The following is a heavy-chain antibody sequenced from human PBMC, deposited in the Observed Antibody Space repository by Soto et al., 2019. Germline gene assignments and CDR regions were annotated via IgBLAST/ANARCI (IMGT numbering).Heavy chain of an antibody. CDR3: ARLPTGTMGFDYYGMDV. Sequence: GGSLRLSCAASGFTFSSYGMHWVRQAPGKGLEWVAVIWYDGSNKYYADSVKGRFTISRDNSKNTLYLQMNSLRAEDTAVYYCARLPTGTMGFDYYGMDVWGQGTTVTVSS. CDR2: IWYDGSNK. V-gene: IGHV3-33*01. J-gene: IGHJ6*02. D-gene: IGHD1-1*01. CDR1: GFTFSSYG.